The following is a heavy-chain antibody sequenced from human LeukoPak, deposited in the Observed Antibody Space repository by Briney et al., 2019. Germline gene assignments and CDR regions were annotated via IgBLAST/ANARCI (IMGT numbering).Heavy chain of an antibody. Sequence: ASVKVSCKASGYIFTSYYMHWVRQAPGQGLEWMGIINPSGGSTSYAQKFQGRVTMTRDTSTSTVYMELSSLRSEDTAVYYCARDSWGYGYFDYWGQGTLVTVSS. J-gene: IGHJ4*02. CDR2: INPSGGST. V-gene: IGHV1-46*01. CDR3: ARDSWGYGYFDY. D-gene: IGHD5-18*01. CDR1: GYIFTSYY.